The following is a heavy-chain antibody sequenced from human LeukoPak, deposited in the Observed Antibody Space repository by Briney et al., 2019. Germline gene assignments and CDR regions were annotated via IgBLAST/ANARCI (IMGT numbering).Heavy chain of an antibody. CDR2: INWNGGST. CDR1: GFTFYDDG. Sequence: GGSLRLSCAASGFTFYDDGMSWVRHAPGKGVEWVSGINWNGGSTDYADSVKGRVTISRENAKNSLYLQMNSLRAEDTALYYCARSGGSSYYYYYMDVGGKGTTVTVS. CDR3: ARSGGSSYYYYYMDV. V-gene: IGHV3-20*04. J-gene: IGHJ6*03. D-gene: IGHD6-6*01.